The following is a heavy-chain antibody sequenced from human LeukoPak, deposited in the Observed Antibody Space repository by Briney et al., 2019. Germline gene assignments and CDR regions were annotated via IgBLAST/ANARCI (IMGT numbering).Heavy chain of an antibody. D-gene: IGHD3-10*01. CDR3: ATYAGSSSKYFQN. V-gene: IGHV5-51*01. J-gene: IGHJ1*01. CDR2: IYPGDSDT. CDR1: GYGFSSYC. Sequence: GESLKISCKGSGYGFSSYCIGWVRQMPGKGLEYMGIIYPGDSDTRYSPSFQGQVTISADKSISTAYLHWSSLKASDTAIYYCATYAGSSSKYFQNWGQGTLVTVSS.